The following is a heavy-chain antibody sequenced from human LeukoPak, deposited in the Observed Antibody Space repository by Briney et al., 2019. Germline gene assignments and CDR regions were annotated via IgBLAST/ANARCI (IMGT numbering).Heavy chain of an antibody. J-gene: IGHJ6*03. CDR1: GFTFSSYW. CDR3: ARAGATTYYYYYYMDV. V-gene: IGHV3-74*01. CDR2: INSDGTST. D-gene: IGHD1-26*01. Sequence: PGRSLRLSCAASGFTFSSYWMHWVRQAPGKGLVWVSRINSDGTSTSYADSVKGRFTLSRDNAKNTLYLQMNSLGAEDTAVYYCARAGATTYYYYYYMDVWGKGTTVTVSS.